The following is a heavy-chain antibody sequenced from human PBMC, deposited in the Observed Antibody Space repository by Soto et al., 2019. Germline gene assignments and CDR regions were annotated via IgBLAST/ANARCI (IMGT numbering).Heavy chain of an antibody. Sequence: QMQLQESGPGLVKPSQTLSLTCTVSGGSISSGDYYWSWIRQPPGKGLEWIGYIYYSGSTYYNPSLKSRVTISVDTSKNQFSLRLSSVTAADTAVYYCARERPDGCRLDPWGQGTLVTVSS. J-gene: IGHJ5*02. CDR1: GGSISSGDYY. CDR3: ARERPDGCRLDP. CDR2: IYYSGST. V-gene: IGHV4-30-4*01. D-gene: IGHD6-19*01.